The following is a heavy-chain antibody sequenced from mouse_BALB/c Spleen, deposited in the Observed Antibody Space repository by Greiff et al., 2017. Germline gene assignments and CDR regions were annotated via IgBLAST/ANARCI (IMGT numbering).Heavy chain of an antibody. D-gene: IGHD4-1*01. Sequence: VQLQQSGPELVKPGASVKMSCKASGYTFTSYVMHWVKQKPGQGLEWIGYINPYNDGTKYNEKFKGKATLTSDKSSSTAYMELSSLTSEDSAVYYCARSGANWDMDYWGQGTSVTVSS. CDR1: GYTFTSYV. J-gene: IGHJ4*01. CDR3: ARSGANWDMDY. V-gene: IGHV1-14*01. CDR2: INPYNDGT.